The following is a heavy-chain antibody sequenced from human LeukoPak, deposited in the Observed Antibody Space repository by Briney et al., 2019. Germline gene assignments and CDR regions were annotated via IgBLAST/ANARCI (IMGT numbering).Heavy chain of an antibody. J-gene: IGHJ4*02. Sequence: GGSLRLSCSASGFTFSTYAMHWVRQAPGKGLESVSTISSNGGSTYYADSVKGRFTISRDNSMNTLYLQMSSLTAEDAAVYYCLKVPNYSSGYWGQGTLVTVSS. CDR2: ISSNGGST. CDR3: LKVPNYSSGY. D-gene: IGHD6-25*01. V-gene: IGHV3-64D*09. CDR1: GFTFSTYA.